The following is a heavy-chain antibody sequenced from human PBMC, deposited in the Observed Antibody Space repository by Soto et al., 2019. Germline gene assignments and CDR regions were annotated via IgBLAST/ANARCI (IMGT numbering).Heavy chain of an antibody. CDR2: ISGSGSTI. CDR1: GFTFSSYA. D-gene: IGHD3-22*01. CDR3: AKVFYYYDSSGYYYFDY. Sequence: PGGSLRLSCAASGFTFSSYAVSWVRQAPGKGPEWISSISGSGSTIYYADSVKGRFTIPRDNSKNTLYLQMSSLRAEDTAVYYCAKVFYYYDSSGYYYFDYWGQGTLVTVSS. V-gene: IGHV3-23*01. J-gene: IGHJ4*02.